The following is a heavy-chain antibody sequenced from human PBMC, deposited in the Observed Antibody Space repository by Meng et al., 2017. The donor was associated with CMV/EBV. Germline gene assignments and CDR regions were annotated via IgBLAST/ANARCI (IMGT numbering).Heavy chain of an antibody. CDR1: GFTFSSYW. Sequence: GESLKISCAASGFTFSSYWMSWVRQAPGKGLEWVGRIKSKTDGGTTDYAAPVKGRFTISRDDSKNTLYLQMNSLKTEDTAVYYCTTDISSSSWYEYYFDYWGQGTLVTVSS. J-gene: IGHJ4*02. D-gene: IGHD6-13*01. CDR3: TTDISSSSWYEYYFDY. CDR2: IKSKTDGGTT. V-gene: IGHV3-15*01.